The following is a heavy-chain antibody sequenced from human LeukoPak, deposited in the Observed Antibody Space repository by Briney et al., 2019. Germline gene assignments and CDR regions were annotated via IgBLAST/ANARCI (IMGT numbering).Heavy chain of an antibody. CDR2: MTGHATST. D-gene: IGHD2-21*02. V-gene: IGHV3-23*01. Sequence: PGGSLRLSCAASGFTFSSFAMNWVRQAPGKGLEWVSTMTGHATSTYYADSVKGRFTISRDNSKNTLYLQMNSLRAEDTAVYYCAKDHCGGDCYPFDYWGQGTLVTVCS. J-gene: IGHJ4*02. CDR3: AKDHCGGDCYPFDY. CDR1: GFTFSSFA.